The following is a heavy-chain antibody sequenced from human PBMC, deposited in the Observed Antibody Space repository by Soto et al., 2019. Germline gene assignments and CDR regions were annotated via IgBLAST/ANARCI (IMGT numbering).Heavy chain of an antibody. CDR3: ARVRFAGYSYGTVDY. CDR2: TRNKANSYTT. V-gene: IGHV3-72*01. Sequence: GGSLRLSCAGSGFTFSDHYMDWVRQAPGKGLEWVGRTRNKANSYTTEYAASVKGRFTISRDDSKNSLYLQMNSLKTEDTAVYYCARVRFAGYSYGTVDYWGQGT. D-gene: IGHD5-18*01. J-gene: IGHJ4*02. CDR1: GFTFSDHY.